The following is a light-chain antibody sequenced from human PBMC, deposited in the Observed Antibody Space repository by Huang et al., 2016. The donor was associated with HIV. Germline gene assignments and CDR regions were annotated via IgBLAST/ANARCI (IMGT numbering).Light chain of an antibody. Sequence: EIVLTQSPATLSLSPGERATLSCRASQSVSSYLAWYQQKPGQAPRFLIYDASNRATGIPARVSGSGPGTDFTLIISSLEPEDFAVYYCQQRSNWPLTFGGGTKVEIK. CDR2: DAS. J-gene: IGKJ4*01. CDR3: QQRSNWPLT. V-gene: IGKV3D-11*02. CDR1: QSVSSY.